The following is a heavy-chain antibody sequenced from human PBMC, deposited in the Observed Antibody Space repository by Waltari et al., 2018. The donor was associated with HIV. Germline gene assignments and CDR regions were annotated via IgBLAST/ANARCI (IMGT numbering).Heavy chain of an antibody. CDR1: GFTFRSNA. V-gene: IGHV3-30*09. CDR3: ARDLISGIMPRSYYYGLDV. CDR2: ISHDGSNT. J-gene: IGHJ6*02. Sequence: QGQMVESGGGVVQPGRSLSHSCADSGFTFRSNAVHWVRQAPGKGLEWVALISHDGSNTYYADSVKGRFVISRDNSKNTLDLQMNSLTIEDTAVYYCARDLISGIMPRSYYYGLDVWGQGTTVTVSS. D-gene: IGHD2-2*01.